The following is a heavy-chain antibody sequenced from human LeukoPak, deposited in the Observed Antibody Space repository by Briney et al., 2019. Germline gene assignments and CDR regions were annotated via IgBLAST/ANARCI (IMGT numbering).Heavy chain of an antibody. CDR3: AKDLSGYCSSTSCYGSFDY. D-gene: IGHD2-2*01. CDR2: ISGSGGGT. Sequence: GGSLRLSCAASGFTFSSYAMSWVRQAPGKGLEWVSAISGSGGGTYYADSVKGRFTISRDNSKNTLYLQMNSLRAEDTAVYYCAKDLSGYCSSTSCYGSFDYWGQGTLVTVSS. V-gene: IGHV3-23*01. J-gene: IGHJ4*02. CDR1: GFTFSSYA.